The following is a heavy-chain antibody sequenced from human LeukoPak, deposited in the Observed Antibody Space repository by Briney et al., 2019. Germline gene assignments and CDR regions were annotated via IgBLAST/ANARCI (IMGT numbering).Heavy chain of an antibody. Sequence: PSQTLSLTCTVSGGSISSGDYYWSWIRQPPGKGLEWIGYIYYSGSTYYNPSLKSRVTISVDTSKNQFSLKLSSVTAADTAVYYCARVSDGSGSYYGYYFDYWDQGTLVTVSS. D-gene: IGHD3-10*01. V-gene: IGHV4-30-4*01. J-gene: IGHJ4*02. CDR1: GGSISSGDYY. CDR3: ARVSDGSGSYYGYYFDY. CDR2: IYYSGST.